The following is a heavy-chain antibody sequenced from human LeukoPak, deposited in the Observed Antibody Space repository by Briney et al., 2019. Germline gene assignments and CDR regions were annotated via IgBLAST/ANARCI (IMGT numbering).Heavy chain of an antibody. Sequence: PGGSLRPSCAASGFTFSTFAMIWVRQPPGKRLEWVSSIFPSGGEIHYADSVKGRFTISRDNSKNTLYLQMNSLRAEDTAVYYCAKLHVDTAMDYYYYYYMDVWGKGTTVTISS. D-gene: IGHD5-18*01. V-gene: IGHV3-23*01. CDR1: GFTFSTFA. CDR2: IFPSGGEI. J-gene: IGHJ6*03. CDR3: AKLHVDTAMDYYYYYYMDV.